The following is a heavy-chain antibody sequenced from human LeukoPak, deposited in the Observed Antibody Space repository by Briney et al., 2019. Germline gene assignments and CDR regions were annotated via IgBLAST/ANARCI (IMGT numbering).Heavy chain of an antibody. Sequence: SETLSLTCTVSNYSISRTYHWGWIRQPPGKGLEWIGTVYHSGTTYYSPSLKSRVTISIHPSKNQFSLRLSSVTAADTAVYYCATMMYGSGNYYNSDYWGQGTLVTVSS. CDR3: ATMMYGSGNYYNSDY. CDR1: NYSISRTYH. D-gene: IGHD3-10*01. J-gene: IGHJ4*02. CDR2: VYHSGTT. V-gene: IGHV4-38-2*02.